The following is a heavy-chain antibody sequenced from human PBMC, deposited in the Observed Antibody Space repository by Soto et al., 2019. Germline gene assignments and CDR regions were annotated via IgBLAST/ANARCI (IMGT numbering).Heavy chain of an antibody. CDR1: GGSISSYY. CDR2: IYYSGST. D-gene: IGHD1-26*01. V-gene: IGHV4-59*01. Sequence: NPSETLSLTCTVSGGSISSYYWSWIRKPPGKGLEWIGYIYYSGSTNYNPSLKSRITISVDTSKNQFSLKLSSVTAADTALYYCARSLTGATEPNLDFWGQGTLVTVSS. J-gene: IGHJ4*02. CDR3: ARSLTGATEPNLDF.